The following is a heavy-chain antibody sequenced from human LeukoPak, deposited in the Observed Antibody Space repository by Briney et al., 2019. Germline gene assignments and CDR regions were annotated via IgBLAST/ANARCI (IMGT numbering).Heavy chain of an antibody. Sequence: SETLSLTCTVPGGSISSGSYYWSWIRQPAGKGLELIGRIYTSGSTNYNPSLKSRVTISVDTSKNQYSLKLSSVTAADTAVYYCASVGATGFDYWGQGTLVTVSS. V-gene: IGHV4-61*02. CDR3: ASVGATGFDY. CDR2: IYTSGST. J-gene: IGHJ4*02. D-gene: IGHD1-26*01. CDR1: GGSISSGSYY.